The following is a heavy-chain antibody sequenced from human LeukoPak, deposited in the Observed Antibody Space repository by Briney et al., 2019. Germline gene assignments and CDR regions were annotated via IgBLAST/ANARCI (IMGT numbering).Heavy chain of an antibody. Sequence: GGSLRLSCAASEFTFSSYTLNWVRQAPGQGLQWVSSISSSSSSIYYADSVKGRFTISRDNAKNSLYLQIASLVAGDTAVYYCARGSWNYAFDIRRQATKVTVSS. CDR2: ISSSSSSI. V-gene: IGHV3-21*01. CDR1: EFTFSSYT. J-gene: IGHJ3*02. CDR3: ARGSWNYAFDI. D-gene: IGHD1-7*01.